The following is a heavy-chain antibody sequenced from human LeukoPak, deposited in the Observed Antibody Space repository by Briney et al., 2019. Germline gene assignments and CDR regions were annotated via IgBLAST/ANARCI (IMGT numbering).Heavy chain of an antibody. CDR3: ATDNSNYDHFFDY. Sequence: SQTLSLTCTVSGGSISSGSYYWSWIRQPAGKGLEWIGRIYTSGSTNYNPSLKSRVTISVDTSKNQFYLKLSSVTAADTAVYYCATDNSNYDHFFDYWGPGTLVTVSS. D-gene: IGHD4-11*01. CDR1: GGSISSGSYY. J-gene: IGHJ4*02. CDR2: IYTSGST. V-gene: IGHV4-61*02.